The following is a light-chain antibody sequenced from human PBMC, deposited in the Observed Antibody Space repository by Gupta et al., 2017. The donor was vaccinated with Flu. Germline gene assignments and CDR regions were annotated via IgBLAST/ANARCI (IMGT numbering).Light chain of an antibody. CDR1: QSISSY. CDR3: QQSYGTPLT. Sequence: GERFTITCRASQSISSYLNWYQQKPGTAPKLLIYAASSLQSGGPSRFSGSGSGTDFTLTISSLQPEDFATYYCQQSYGTPLTFGQGTKLAIK. J-gene: IGKJ2*01. CDR2: AAS. V-gene: IGKV1-39*01.